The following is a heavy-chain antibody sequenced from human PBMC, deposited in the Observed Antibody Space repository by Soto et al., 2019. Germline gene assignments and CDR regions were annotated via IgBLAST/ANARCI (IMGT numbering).Heavy chain of an antibody. V-gene: IGHV3-30*03. J-gene: IGHJ3*02. D-gene: IGHD4-17*01. CDR3: XXXXXGYYGGDSCI. Sequence: QVQLVESGGGVVQPGRSLRLSCAASGFTFSSYGMHWVRQAPGKGLEWVAIISYDGSKKYYADSVKGRFTISRDSSKXXXXXXXXXXXXXXXXXXXXXXXXXGYYGGDSCIWGQGTIVTVSS. CDR1: GFTFSSYG. CDR2: ISYDGSKK.